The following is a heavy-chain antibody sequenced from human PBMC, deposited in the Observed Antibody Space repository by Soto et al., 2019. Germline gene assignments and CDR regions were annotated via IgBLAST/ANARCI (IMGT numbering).Heavy chain of an antibody. D-gene: IGHD6-19*01. J-gene: IGHJ4*02. Sequence: QVQLQESGPGLVEPSGTLSLTCAVSGGSVSSTNWWSWVRQPPGKGLEWIVEIYHSGSTYYNPALKSRVTISVDKSKNQFSLRLSSVTAADTAVYFCARDRAVSARGSFDYWGQGTLVTVSS. CDR2: IYHSGST. V-gene: IGHV4-4*02. CDR1: GGSVSSTNW. CDR3: ARDRAVSARGSFDY.